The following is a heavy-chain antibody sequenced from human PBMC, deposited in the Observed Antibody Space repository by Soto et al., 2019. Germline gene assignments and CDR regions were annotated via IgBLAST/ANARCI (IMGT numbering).Heavy chain of an antibody. CDR1: GGSFSGYY. V-gene: IGHV4-34*01. D-gene: IGHD2-15*01. CDR3: ARGRVVVVAATTPGGRVFDY. CDR2: INHSGST. Sequence: PSETLSLTCAVYGGSFSGYYWSWIRQPPGKGLEWIGEINHSGSTNYNPSLKSRVTISVDTSKNQFSLKLSSVTAADTAVYYCARGRVVVVAATTPGGRVFDYWGQGTLVTVSS. J-gene: IGHJ4*02.